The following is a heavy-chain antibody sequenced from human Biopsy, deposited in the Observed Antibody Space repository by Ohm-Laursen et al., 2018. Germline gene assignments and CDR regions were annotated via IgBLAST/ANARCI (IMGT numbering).Heavy chain of an antibody. CDR2: INHRGFT. D-gene: IGHD3-22*01. CDR3: ARGDYFDSNGYFWFDP. CDR1: GGSLSGYY. J-gene: IGHJ5*02. V-gene: IGHV4-34*01. Sequence: GTLSLTCAVYGGSLSGYYWNWIRQSPGKGLEWIGEINHRGFTSNNPSLKSRVTISVDTSKNQFSLKLNSVTAADTAVYYCARGDYFDSNGYFWFDPWGQGTLVTVSS.